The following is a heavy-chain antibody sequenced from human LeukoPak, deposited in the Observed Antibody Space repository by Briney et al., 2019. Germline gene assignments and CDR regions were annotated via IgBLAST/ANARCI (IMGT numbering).Heavy chain of an antibody. CDR1: GGSINTSDYY. Sequence: PSETLSLTCAVSGGSINTSDYYWSWIRQPPGKGLEWIGYIFYSGDTYYNPSLRSRVIISVDTSKNQFSLRLTSVTAADTAVYYCATTARHCSDYWGQGTLVTVSS. CDR3: ATTARHCSDY. D-gene: IGHD6-6*01. J-gene: IGHJ4*02. CDR2: IFYSGDT. V-gene: IGHV4-30-4*08.